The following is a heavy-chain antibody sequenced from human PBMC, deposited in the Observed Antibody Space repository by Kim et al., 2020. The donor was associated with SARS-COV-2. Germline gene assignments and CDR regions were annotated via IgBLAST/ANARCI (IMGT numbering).Heavy chain of an antibody. D-gene: IGHD2-2*02. CDR2: ISYDGSNK. CDR1: GFTFSSYG. V-gene: IGHV3-30*18. Sequence: GGSLRLSCAASGFTFSSYGMHWVRQAPGKGLEWVAVISYDGSNKFYADSVKGRFTISRDNSKNTLYLQMNSLRAEDTAVYYCAKPPGYCSSTSCHIDYYGMDVWGQGTTVTVSS. CDR3: AKPPGYCSSTSCHIDYYGMDV. J-gene: IGHJ6*02.